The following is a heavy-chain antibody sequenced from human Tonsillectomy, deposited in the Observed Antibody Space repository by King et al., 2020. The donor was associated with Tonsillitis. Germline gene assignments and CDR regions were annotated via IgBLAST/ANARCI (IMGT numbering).Heavy chain of an antibody. Sequence: VQLVESGGGLVKPGGSLRLSCAASGFTFSSYSMNWVRQAPGKGLEWVSSISSSSSYIYYADSVKGRFTISRDNAKNSLYLQMNSLRAEDTAVYYCARDQMYYDSRGYYYVDYYYYYYMDVWGKGTTVTVSS. V-gene: IGHV3-21*01. CDR2: ISSSSSYI. J-gene: IGHJ6*03. CDR1: GFTFSSYS. CDR3: ARDQMYYDSRGYYYVDYYYYYYMDV. D-gene: IGHD3-22*01.